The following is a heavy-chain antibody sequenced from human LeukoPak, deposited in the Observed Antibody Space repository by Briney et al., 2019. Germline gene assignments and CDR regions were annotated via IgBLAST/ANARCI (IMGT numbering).Heavy chain of an antibody. Sequence: GGSLRLSCAVSGFAFGSEAMSWVRQAPGKGLEWVSVIYSGGSTYYADSVKGRFTISRDNSKNTLYLQMNSLRAEDTAVYYCARVSGGNWFDPWGQGTLVTVSS. D-gene: IGHD3-10*01. CDR2: IYSGGST. CDR3: ARVSGGNWFDP. V-gene: IGHV3-53*01. J-gene: IGHJ5*02. CDR1: GFAFGSEA.